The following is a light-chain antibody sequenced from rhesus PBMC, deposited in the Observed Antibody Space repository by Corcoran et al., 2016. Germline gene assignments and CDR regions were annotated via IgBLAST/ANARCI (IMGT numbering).Light chain of an antibody. J-gene: IGKJ1*01. CDR3: QHGYCIPWT. CDR1: QDISNN. Sequence: DIQMTQSPSSLSASVGDRVTITCQASQDISNNLAWYQQKPGKVPKLLIYAASTLQSGVPSRFSGSGSGEDVTLTISRRPPEDFATYYCQHGYCIPWTFGQGTKVEIK. CDR2: AAS. V-gene: IGKV1S17*01.